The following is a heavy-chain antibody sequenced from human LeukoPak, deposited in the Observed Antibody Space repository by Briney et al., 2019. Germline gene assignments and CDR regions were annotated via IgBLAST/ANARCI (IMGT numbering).Heavy chain of an antibody. CDR3: ARGSPGYSPDY. V-gene: IGHV1-18*01. Sequence: ASVKVSCKASGYTFSNYGITWARQAPGQGLEWMGWISTSTGNTIYAQKVQDRVTMTTDTSTNIAYMELRSLRSDDTAVYYCARGSPGYSPDYWGQGTLVTVSS. J-gene: IGHJ4*02. CDR1: GYTFSNYG. CDR2: ISTSTGNT. D-gene: IGHD5-12*01.